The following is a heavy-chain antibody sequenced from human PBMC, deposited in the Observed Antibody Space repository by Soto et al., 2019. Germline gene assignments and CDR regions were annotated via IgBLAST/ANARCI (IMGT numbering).Heavy chain of an antibody. V-gene: IGHV3-23*01. J-gene: IGHJ4*02. Sequence: PGGSLRLSCAASGFTFSSYAMAWVRQAPGKGLEWVSALSGGGGSTYYADSVKGRFTISRDNSKDTLYLQMNRLKAEDTAVYYCAISCRGATXQTFFDYWGQGALVTVSS. CDR1: GFTFSSYA. D-gene: IGHD2-15*01. CDR2: LSGGGGST. CDR3: AISCRGATXQTFFDY.